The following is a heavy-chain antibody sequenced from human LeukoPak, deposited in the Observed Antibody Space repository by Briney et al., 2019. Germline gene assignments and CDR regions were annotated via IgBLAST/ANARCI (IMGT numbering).Heavy chain of an antibody. D-gene: IGHD5-18*01. CDR3: ARGGTWLGYSYGYLVY. CDR2: VSDDGNRQ. J-gene: IGHJ4*02. CDR1: GFPFSNYA. V-gene: IGHV3-30*04. Sequence: GGSLRLSCAASGFPFSNYALHWVRQAPGKGLEWVAVVSDDGNRQIYADSVKGRFTISRDNSKNTLYLQMNSLRAEDTAVYYCARGGTWLGYSYGYLVYWGQGTLVTVSS.